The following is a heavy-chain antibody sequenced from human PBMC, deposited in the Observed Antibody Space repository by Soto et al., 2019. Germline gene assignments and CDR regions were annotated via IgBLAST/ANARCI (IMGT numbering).Heavy chain of an antibody. Sequence: GGSLRLSCAASGFTFSSYGMHWVRQAPGKGLEWVAVISYDGSNKYYADSVKGRFTISRDNSKNTLYLQMNSLRAEDTAVYYCAKDPYDFWSGYYNYYGMDVWGQGTTVTVSS. CDR3: AKDPYDFWSGYYNYYGMDV. CDR2: ISYDGSNK. CDR1: GFTFSSYG. D-gene: IGHD3-3*01. J-gene: IGHJ6*02. V-gene: IGHV3-30*18.